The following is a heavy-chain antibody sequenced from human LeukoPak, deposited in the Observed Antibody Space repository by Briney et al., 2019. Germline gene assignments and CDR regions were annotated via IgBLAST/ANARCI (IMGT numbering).Heavy chain of an antibody. Sequence: GGSLRLSCTTSGFIFRDYAMTWVRQAPGKGLEWLGFIRGSPYGATTEYAATVKGEFTISRDDSKSIAYLQMNSLKTEDTAVYYCTRGKDGGNPYYYDYWGQGTLVTVSS. CDR3: TRGKDGGNPYYYDY. CDR1: GFIFRDYA. D-gene: IGHD4-23*01. CDR2: IRGSPYGATT. J-gene: IGHJ4*02. V-gene: IGHV3-49*04.